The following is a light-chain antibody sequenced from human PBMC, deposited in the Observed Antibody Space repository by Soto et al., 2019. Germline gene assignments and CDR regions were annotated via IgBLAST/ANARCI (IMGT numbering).Light chain of an antibody. J-gene: IGLJ1*01. CDR1: SSDVGGYNY. V-gene: IGLV2-14*03. CDR3: SSYTSSNTEV. CDR2: DVT. Sequence: QSVLTQPASVSGSPGHSIAISCTGSSSDVGGYNYVSWYQQHPGKAPKLMIKDVTDRPSGVPDRFSASKSGNTASLTISGLQAEDEADYYCSSYTSSNTEVFGTGTKVTVL.